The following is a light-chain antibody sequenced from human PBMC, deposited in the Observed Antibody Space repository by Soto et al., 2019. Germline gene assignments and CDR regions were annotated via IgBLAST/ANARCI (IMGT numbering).Light chain of an antibody. J-gene: IGKJ3*01. Sequence: AIQMTQSPSCLSASVGDRVTIACRASQGIINDLDWFQQKPGKAPKLLIYAASNLQSGVPARFSGSGSGTDFTLTISSLQPEDFATYYCLQKYFYPFTFGPGTKVDIK. CDR2: AAS. CDR3: LQKYFYPFT. V-gene: IGKV1-6*01. CDR1: QGIIND.